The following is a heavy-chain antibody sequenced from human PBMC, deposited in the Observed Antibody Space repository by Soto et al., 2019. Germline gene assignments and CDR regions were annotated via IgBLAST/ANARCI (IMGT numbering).Heavy chain of an antibody. J-gene: IGHJ5*01. V-gene: IGHV1-46*01. CDR3: ANAAYSTSWYDF. CDR2: INPSGGST. D-gene: IGHD6-13*01. CDR1: EYTFTDYY. Sequence: QVQLVQSGAEVKKPGASVKLSCKSSEYTFTDYYIHWVRQAPGQGLEWMGLINPSGGSTSYPQKFQGRVTLTRDTSTSTVCMELSSLRSEDTAVYYCANAAYSTSWYDFWGQGTLVTVSS.